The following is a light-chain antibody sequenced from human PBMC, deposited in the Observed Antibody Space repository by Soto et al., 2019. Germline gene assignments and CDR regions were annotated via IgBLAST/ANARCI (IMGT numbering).Light chain of an antibody. Sequence: SVLMQSPGTLSLSPGERATLSCRASQSVSSSYLAWYQQKPGQAPRLLIYGASSRATGIPDRFSGSGSGTDFTLTISRMEPEDLAVYYCQQYGSSPQTFGQGTKVDIK. CDR1: QSVSSSY. J-gene: IGKJ1*01. V-gene: IGKV3-20*01. CDR2: GAS. CDR3: QQYGSSPQT.